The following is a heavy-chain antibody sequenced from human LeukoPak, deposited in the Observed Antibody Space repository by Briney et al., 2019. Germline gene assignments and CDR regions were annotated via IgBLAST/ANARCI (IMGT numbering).Heavy chain of an antibody. CDR2: ISGSGGST. D-gene: IGHD2-15*01. J-gene: IGHJ5*02. CDR3: AKLPIVVVVAATWWFDP. CDR1: GFTFSSYA. V-gene: IGHV3-23*01. Sequence: GGSLRLSCAASGFTFSSYAMSWVRQAPGKGLEWVSGISGSGGSTYYADSVKGRFTISRDNSKNTLYLQMNSLRAEDTAVYYCAKLPIVVVVAATWWFDPWGRGTLVTVSS.